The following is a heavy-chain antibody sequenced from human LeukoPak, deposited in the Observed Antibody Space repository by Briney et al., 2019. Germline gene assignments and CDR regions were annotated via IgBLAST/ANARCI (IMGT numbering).Heavy chain of an antibody. CDR2: ISWNSGSI. J-gene: IGHJ3*02. V-gene: IGHV3-9*01. CDR1: GFTFSSYS. Sequence: GGSLRLSCAASGFTFSSYSMNWVRQAPGKGLEWVSGISWNSGSIGYADSVKGRFTISRDNAKNSLYLQMNSLRAGDTALYYCAKVTSYYYDSSDTSGAFDIWGQGTMVTVSS. CDR3: AKVTSYYYDSSDTSGAFDI. D-gene: IGHD3-22*01.